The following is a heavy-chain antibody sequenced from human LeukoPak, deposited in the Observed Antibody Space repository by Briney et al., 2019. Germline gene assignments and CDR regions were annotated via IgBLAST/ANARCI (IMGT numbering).Heavy chain of an antibody. Sequence: ASVKVSCTASGYTFTSYGISWVRQAPGQGLEWMGWISAYNGNTNYAQKLQGRVTMTTDTSTSTAYMELRSLRSDDTAVYYCARDFYDSSGYPYGYWGQGTLVTVSS. V-gene: IGHV1-18*01. CDR2: ISAYNGNT. CDR3: ARDFYDSSGYPYGY. J-gene: IGHJ4*02. CDR1: GYTFTSYG. D-gene: IGHD3-22*01.